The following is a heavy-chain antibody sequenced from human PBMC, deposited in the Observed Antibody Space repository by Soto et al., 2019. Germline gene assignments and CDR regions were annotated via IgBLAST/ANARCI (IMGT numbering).Heavy chain of an antibody. J-gene: IGHJ4*02. CDR2: INPSGGST. V-gene: IGHV1-46*03. Sequence: QVQLVQSGAEVKKPGASVKVSCKASGYTFTSYFMHWVRQAPGQGLEWMGIINPSGGSTIYAQKFQGRGTMTRDTSTSTVYMELSSRSSEDKAVYYCARVYCSGGSCYSIDYWGQGTLVTVSS. CDR1: GYTFTSYF. D-gene: IGHD2-15*01. CDR3: ARVYCSGGSCYSIDY.